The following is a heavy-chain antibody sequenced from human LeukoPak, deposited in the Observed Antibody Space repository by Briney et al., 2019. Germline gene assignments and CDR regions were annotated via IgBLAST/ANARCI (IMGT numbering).Heavy chain of an antibody. CDR2: IYTSGST. CDR1: GGSISSGSYY. CDR3: ARGARPVATS. V-gene: IGHV4-61*02. J-gene: IGHJ4*02. D-gene: IGHD5-12*01. Sequence: SETLSLTCTVSGGSISSGSYYWSWIRQPAGKGLEWIGRIYTSGSTNYNPSLKSRVTISVDTSKNQFSLKLSSVTAADTAVYYCARGARPVATSWGQGTLVTVSS.